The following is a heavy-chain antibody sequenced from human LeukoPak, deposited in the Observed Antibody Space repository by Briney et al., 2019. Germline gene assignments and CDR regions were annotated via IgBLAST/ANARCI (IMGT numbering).Heavy chain of an antibody. CDR2: ISYDGTNK. J-gene: IGHJ6*02. CDR3: ARDASITIFGVVTHYGMDV. CDR1: GFTFSSYG. Sequence: GRSLSLSCAPSGFTFSSYGMHWVRQAPGKGLGWVAVISYDGTNKYYADSVKGRFTISRDNSKNTLYLQMNSLRAEDTAVYYCARDASITIFGVVTHYGMDVWGQGTTVTVSS. D-gene: IGHD3-3*01. V-gene: IGHV3-30-3*01.